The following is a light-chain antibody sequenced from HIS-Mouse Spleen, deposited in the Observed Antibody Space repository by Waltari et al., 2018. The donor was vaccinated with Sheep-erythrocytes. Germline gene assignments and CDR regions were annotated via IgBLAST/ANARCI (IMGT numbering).Light chain of an antibody. CDR1: SSDVGSYNL. Sequence: QSALTQPASVSGSPGQSITISCTGTSSDVGSYNLVSRYQQHPGKAPKLMIYEGRKRPSGVFNRFSGSTSGNTAYLTISGLQAEDEADYYCCSYAGSSTPWVFGGGTKLPVL. CDR3: CSYAGSSTPWV. CDR2: EGR. V-gene: IGLV2-23*01. J-gene: IGLJ3*02.